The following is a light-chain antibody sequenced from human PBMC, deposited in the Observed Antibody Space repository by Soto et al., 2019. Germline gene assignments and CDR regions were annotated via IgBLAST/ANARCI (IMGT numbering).Light chain of an antibody. CDR3: QQRSTWPLLT. V-gene: IGKV3-11*01. CDR2: DAS. CDR1: QTVSRY. J-gene: IGKJ4*01. Sequence: VLIQSPATLSLSPGERANLSCRASQTVSRYLAWFQQKPGQPPRLLIYDASNRATGIPARFNGSGSGTDYTLTISSLEPEDFAVYYCQQRSTWPLLTFGGGTNVEI.